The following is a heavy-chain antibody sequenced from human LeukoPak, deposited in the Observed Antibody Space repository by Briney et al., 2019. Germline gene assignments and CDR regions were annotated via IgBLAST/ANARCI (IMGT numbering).Heavy chain of an antibody. D-gene: IGHD2-2*01. CDR1: GFTFSSYW. CDR2: IKQDGSEE. J-gene: IGHJ4*02. CDR3: ARDYCTTTRCYPNYFDY. Sequence: GGSLRLSCAVSGFTFSSYWMSWVRQTPGKGLEWVANIKQDGSEEYYVDSVKGRFTISRDNAKNSLYFQMNSLRPEDTAVYYCARDYCTTTRCYPNYFDYWGQGTLVTVSS. V-gene: IGHV3-7*05.